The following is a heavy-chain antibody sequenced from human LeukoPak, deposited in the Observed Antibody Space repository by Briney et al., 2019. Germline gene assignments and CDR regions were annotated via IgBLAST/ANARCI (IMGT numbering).Heavy chain of an antibody. CDR1: GGTFSSYT. V-gene: IGHV1-69*02. Sequence: GASVTVSCKASGGTFSSYTISWVRQAPGQGLEWMGRIIPILGIANYAQKFQGRVTITADKSTSTAYMELSSLRSEDTAVYYCARGPEPTADYYYGMDVWGQGTTVTVSS. CDR3: ARGPEPTADYYYGMDV. CDR2: IIPILGIA. J-gene: IGHJ6*02.